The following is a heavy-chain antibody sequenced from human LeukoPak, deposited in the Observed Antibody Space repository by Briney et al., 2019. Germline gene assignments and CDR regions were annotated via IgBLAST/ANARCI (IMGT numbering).Heavy chain of an antibody. J-gene: IGHJ4*02. D-gene: IGHD6-6*01. CDR2: ISSGGSAI. V-gene: IGHV3-48*03. Sequence: GGSLRLSCGASGFTFSSYEMNWVRQAPGKGLEWVSYISSGGSAIYYADSVKGRFTISRDNAKNSLYLQMNSLRAEDTAVYYYARNDYSSSSYFYWGRGTLVTVSS. CDR3: ARNDYSSSSYFY. CDR1: GFTFSSYE.